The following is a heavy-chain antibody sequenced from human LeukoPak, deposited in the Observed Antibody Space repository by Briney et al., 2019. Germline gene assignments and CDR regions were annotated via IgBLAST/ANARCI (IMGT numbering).Heavy chain of an antibody. CDR3: ARVRYYDIVTGYYNYYYYYMDV. J-gene: IGHJ6*03. Sequence: GGSLRLSCAASGFTFSSYGMSWVRQAPGKGLEWVANIKQDGSEKYYVDSVKGRFTIFRDNAKNSLYLQMNSLRAEDTAVYYCARVRYYDIVTGYYNYYYYYMDVWGKGTTVTISS. D-gene: IGHD3-9*01. CDR1: GFTFSSYG. V-gene: IGHV3-7*01. CDR2: IKQDGSEK.